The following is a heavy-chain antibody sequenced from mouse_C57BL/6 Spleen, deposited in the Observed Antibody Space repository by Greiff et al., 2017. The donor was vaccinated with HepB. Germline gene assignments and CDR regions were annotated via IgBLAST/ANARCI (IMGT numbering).Heavy chain of an antibody. J-gene: IGHJ1*03. CDR3: ARPPYGSSYWYFDV. D-gene: IGHD1-1*01. V-gene: IGHV5-17*01. CDR1: GFTFSDYG. CDR2: ISSGSSTI. Sequence: EVMLVESGGGLVKPGGSLKLSCAASGFTFSDYGMHWVRQAPEKGLEWVAYISSGSSTIYYADTVKGRFTISRDNAKNTLFLQMTSLRSEDTAMYYCARPPYGSSYWYFDVWGTGTTVTVSS.